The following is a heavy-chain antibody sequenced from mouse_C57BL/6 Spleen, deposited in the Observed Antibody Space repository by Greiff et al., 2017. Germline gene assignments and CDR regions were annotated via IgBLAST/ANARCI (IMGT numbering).Heavy chain of an antibody. J-gene: IGHJ3*01. CDR1: GFTFSSYT. D-gene: IGHD4-1*01. Sequence: EVMLVESGGGLVKPGGSLKLSCAASGFTFSSYTMSWVRQTPEKRLEWVATLSGGGGNTYYPDSVKGRFTISRDNAKNTLYLQMSSLRSEDTALYYCSRPLTGSWFAYWGQGTLVTVSA. CDR3: SRPLTGSWFAY. CDR2: LSGGGGNT. V-gene: IGHV5-9*01.